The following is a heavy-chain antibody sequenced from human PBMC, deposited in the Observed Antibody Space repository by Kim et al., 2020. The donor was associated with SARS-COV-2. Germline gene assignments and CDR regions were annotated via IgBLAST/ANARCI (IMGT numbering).Heavy chain of an antibody. Sequence: GGSLRLSCAASGFTFSSYAMGWVRQAPGKGLEWVSAISAYGGSYYADSVKGRFTISRDNSENTLYLQMNSLRAEDTAVYYCAKNWNVDYWGEGTLVTVSS. CDR3: AKNWNVDY. J-gene: IGHJ4*02. CDR1: GFTFSSYA. V-gene: IGHV3-23*01. D-gene: IGHD1-1*01. CDR2: ISAYGGS.